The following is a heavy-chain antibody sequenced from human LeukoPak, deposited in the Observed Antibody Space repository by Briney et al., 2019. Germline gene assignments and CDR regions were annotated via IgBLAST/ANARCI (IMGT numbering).Heavy chain of an antibody. Sequence: GGSLRLSCAASGFTFDTYALSWVRRAPGKGLEWVSAISGSGGSTYYADSVKGRFTISRDNSKNTLYLQMNSLRAEDTAVYYCAKDRDYDFWSGYLGHWGQGTLVTVSS. CDR3: AKDRDYDFWSGYLGH. CDR2: ISGSGGST. J-gene: IGHJ4*02. D-gene: IGHD3-3*01. CDR1: GFTFDTYA. V-gene: IGHV3-23*01.